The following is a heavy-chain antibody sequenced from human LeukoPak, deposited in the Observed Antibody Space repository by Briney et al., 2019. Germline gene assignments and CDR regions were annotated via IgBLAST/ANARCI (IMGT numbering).Heavy chain of an antibody. CDR1: GGTFSSYA. CDR2: IIPILGIA. D-gene: IGHD6-13*01. V-gene: IGHV1-69*04. J-gene: IGHJ4*02. CDR3: ARDPGIAAAGDY. Sequence: GASVKVSCKASGGTFSSYAISWVRQAPGQGLEWMGRIIPILGIANYAQKFQGRVTITAVKSTSTAYMELSSLRSEDTAVYYCARDPGIAAAGDYWGQGTLVTVSS.